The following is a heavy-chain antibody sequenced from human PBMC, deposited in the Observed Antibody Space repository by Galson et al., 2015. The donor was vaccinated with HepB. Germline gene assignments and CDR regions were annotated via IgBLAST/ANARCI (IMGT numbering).Heavy chain of an antibody. CDR1: GYTFTSYA. CDR2: INTNTGNP. CDR3: ARDHPDILTGYYGFDY. D-gene: IGHD3-9*01. J-gene: IGHJ4*02. V-gene: IGHV7-4-1*02. Sequence: SVKVSCKASGYTFTSYAMNWVRQAPGRGLEWMGWINTNTGNPTYAQGFTGRFVFSLDTSVSTAYLQISSLKAEDTAVYYCARDHPDILTGYYGFDYWGQGTLVTVSS.